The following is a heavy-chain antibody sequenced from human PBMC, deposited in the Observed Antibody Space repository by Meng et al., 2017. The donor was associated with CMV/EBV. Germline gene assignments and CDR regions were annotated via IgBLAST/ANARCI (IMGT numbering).Heavy chain of an antibody. Sequence: QVQLQQWGAGLLKPSVPLSLTCAVYGGSFSGYYWSWIRQPPGKGLEWIGEINHSGSTNYNPSLKSRVTISVDTSKNQFSLKLSSVTAADTAVYYCARGLWFGELSPFDYWGQGTLVTVPS. CDR3: ARGLWFGELSPFDY. CDR1: GGSFSGYY. D-gene: IGHD3-10*01. J-gene: IGHJ4*02. V-gene: IGHV4-34*01. CDR2: INHSGST.